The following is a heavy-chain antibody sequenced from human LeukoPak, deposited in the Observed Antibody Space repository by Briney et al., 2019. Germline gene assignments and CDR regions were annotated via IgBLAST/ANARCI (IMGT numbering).Heavy chain of an antibody. Sequence: SETLSLTCTGSGGSISSSSYYWGWIRQPPGKGLEWIGSIYFTGTTYYNPSLKSRVTISVDTSKNHFSLKLSSVTAADTAMYYCARGHGGPSNWFDPWGQGTLVTVSS. CDR3: ARGHGGPSNWFDP. V-gene: IGHV4-39*02. D-gene: IGHD3-16*01. CDR1: GGSISSSSYY. CDR2: IYFTGTT. J-gene: IGHJ5*02.